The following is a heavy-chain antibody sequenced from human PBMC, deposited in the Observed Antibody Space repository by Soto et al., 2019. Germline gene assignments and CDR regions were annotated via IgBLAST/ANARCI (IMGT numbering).Heavy chain of an antibody. V-gene: IGHV4-34*01. CDR1: GGSFSGYD. CDR2: INHSGST. Sequence: QVQLQQWGAGLLKPSETLSLTCAVYGGSFSGYDWSWIRQPPGKGLEWIGEINHSGSTNYNPSLKNLVTISVDTSKNQFSLKLSSVTAADTAVYYCARGPRSSYYDFWADSVIWFDPWGQGTLVTVSS. D-gene: IGHD3-3*01. CDR3: ARGPRSSYYDFWADSVIWFDP. J-gene: IGHJ5*02.